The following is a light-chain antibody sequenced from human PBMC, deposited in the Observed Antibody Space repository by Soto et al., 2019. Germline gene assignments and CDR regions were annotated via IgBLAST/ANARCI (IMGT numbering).Light chain of an antibody. V-gene: IGKV3-15*01. CDR2: GAS. J-gene: IGKJ1*01. Sequence: EIVVTQSPATLSVSPGERATLSCRASQSISSNLAWYQQKPGQAPRLLIYGASTRATGIPARFSGGGSGTECTLTINSLQSEDLAVYYCQQYKNWLWTFGQGTKVEIK. CDR3: QQYKNWLWT. CDR1: QSISSN.